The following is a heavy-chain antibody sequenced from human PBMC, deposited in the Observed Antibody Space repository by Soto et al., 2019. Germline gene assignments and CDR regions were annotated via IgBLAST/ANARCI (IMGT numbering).Heavy chain of an antibody. Sequence: QVQLQQSGPGLVKPSQTLSLTCTDSGGSISSGDDFWAWIRQPPGKGLEWIGYVYYSGSTYYNPSLTRRLTMSVDTSTNQFALTLSSVTAADTAVYYCARDRAKWKDYYYYGMDVWGQGTTVTVSS. V-gene: IGHV4-30-4*01. CDR1: GGSISSGDDF. D-gene: IGHD1-20*01. CDR2: VYYSGST. J-gene: IGHJ6*02. CDR3: ARDRAKWKDYYYYGMDV.